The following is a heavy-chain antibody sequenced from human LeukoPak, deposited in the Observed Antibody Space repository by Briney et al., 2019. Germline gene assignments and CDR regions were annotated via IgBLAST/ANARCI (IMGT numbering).Heavy chain of an antibody. Sequence: ASVKVSCKASGYTFTSYYMHWVRQAPGRGLEWMGIINPSGGSTSYAQKFQGRVTMTRDTSTSTVYMELSSLRSEDTAVYYCARSIAVARFDYWGQGTLVTVSS. CDR2: INPSGGST. V-gene: IGHV1-46*01. CDR3: ARSIAVARFDY. CDR1: GYTFTSYY. D-gene: IGHD6-19*01. J-gene: IGHJ4*02.